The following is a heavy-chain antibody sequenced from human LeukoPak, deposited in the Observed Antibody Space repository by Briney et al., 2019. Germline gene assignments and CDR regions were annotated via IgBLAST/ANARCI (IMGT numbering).Heavy chain of an antibody. CDR1: GGSISSSSYY. J-gene: IGHJ6*02. CDR2: IYYSGST. V-gene: IGHV4-39*07. CDR3: ARVHAIAAAGRRNYYYYGMDV. Sequence: SETLSLTCTVSGGSISSSSYYWGWIRQPPGKGLEWIGSIYYSGSTYYNPSLKSRVTISVDTSKNQFSLKLSSVTAADTAVYYCARVHAIAAAGRRNYYYYGMDVWGQGTTVTVS. D-gene: IGHD6-13*01.